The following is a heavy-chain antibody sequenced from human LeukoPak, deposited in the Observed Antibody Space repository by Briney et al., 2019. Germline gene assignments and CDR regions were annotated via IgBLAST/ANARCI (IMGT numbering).Heavy chain of an antibody. J-gene: IGHJ3*02. Sequence: PGGSLRLSCAASGFTVSSNYMSWVRQAPGKGLQWVSLIYSGGSAYYADSVKGRFTISRDNSKNTLYLQMNSLRAEDTALYYCAKSQLRYCSGGSCFDAFDIWGQGTMVTVSS. CDR1: GFTVSSNY. CDR3: AKSQLRYCSGGSCFDAFDI. D-gene: IGHD2-15*01. CDR2: IYSGGSA. V-gene: IGHV3-66*01.